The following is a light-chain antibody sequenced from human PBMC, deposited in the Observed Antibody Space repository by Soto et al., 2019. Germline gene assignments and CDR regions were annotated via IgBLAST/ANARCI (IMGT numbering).Light chain of an antibody. CDR1: SSDVGGYNS. J-gene: IGLJ1*01. Sequence: QSALTQPPSASGSPGQSVTISCSGTSSDVGGYNSVSWYQQHPGKAPKLLIFKVSERPSGVPDRFSGSKSGNTAYLTVSGLQADDEADYYCSSFSGSSFYVFGRGTKLTVL. CDR3: SSFSGSSFYV. CDR2: KVS. V-gene: IGLV2-8*01.